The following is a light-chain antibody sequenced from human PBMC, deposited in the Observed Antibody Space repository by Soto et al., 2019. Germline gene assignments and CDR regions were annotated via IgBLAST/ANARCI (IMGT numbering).Light chain of an antibody. CDR3: LHDGLSGT. V-gene: IGKV3-20*01. J-gene: IGKJ4*02. CDR1: QSVSNKY. CDR2: GAS. Sequence: VSTHSPXTLKTSIGERLPLSCRASQSVSNKYLDRYKQKTGKXQXXXIYGASKRATGITDRFTGSGYGTDLTLTTRRLENDDFAVYYCLHDGLSGTVGDGTKVDI.